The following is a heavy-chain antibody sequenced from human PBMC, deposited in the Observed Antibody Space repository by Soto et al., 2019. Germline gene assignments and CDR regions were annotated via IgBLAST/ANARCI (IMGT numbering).Heavy chain of an antibody. D-gene: IGHD6-19*01. J-gene: IGHJ4*02. CDR1: GFTFSSYA. V-gene: IGHV3-30-3*01. CDR3: ARDPYSSGWYDYYFDY. Sequence: GGSLRLSCAASGFTFSSYAMHWVRQAPGKGLEWVAVISYDGSNKYYADSVKGRFTISRDNSKNTLYLQMNSLRAEDTAVYYCARDPYSSGWYDYYFDYWGQGTLVTVSS. CDR2: ISYDGSNK.